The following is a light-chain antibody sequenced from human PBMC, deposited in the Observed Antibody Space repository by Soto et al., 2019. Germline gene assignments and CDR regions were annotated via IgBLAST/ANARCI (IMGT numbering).Light chain of an antibody. J-gene: IGKJ4*01. V-gene: IGKV3D-20*01. CDR3: QQYDNSAPLS. Sequence: EIVLTQSPATLSLSPEDRATLSCGASQSVRSSYVAWYQQKAGLAPRLLIYDGSSRASGIPDRFSGSGSGTDFTLTIGRLEPEDFALYYCQQYDNSAPLSFGGGTKV. CDR2: DGS. CDR1: QSVRSSY.